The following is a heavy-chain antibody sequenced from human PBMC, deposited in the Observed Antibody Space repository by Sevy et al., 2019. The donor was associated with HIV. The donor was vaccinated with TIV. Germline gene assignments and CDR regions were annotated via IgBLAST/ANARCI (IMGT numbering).Heavy chain of an antibody. CDR2: IRFDASTN. J-gene: IGHJ4*02. D-gene: IGHD6-6*01. CDR3: AKDLTGRYTSSSGDFDY. CDR1: GFTFSNYG. Sequence: GGSLRLSCAASGFTFSNYGMHWVRQAPGKGLEWVALIRFDASTNYYKDSVKGRFTVSRDNAKNILYLQMNSLRPEDTAVYYCAKDLTGRYTSSSGDFDYWCQGTLITVSS. V-gene: IGHV3-30*02.